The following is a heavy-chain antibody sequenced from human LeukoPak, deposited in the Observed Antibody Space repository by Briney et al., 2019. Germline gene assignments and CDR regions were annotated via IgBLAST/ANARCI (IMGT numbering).Heavy chain of an antibody. Sequence: GASVRVSCAASGYMLARYGMSWVRQAPGQGPEWVGWISGSTYGTRYAQKLQGRVTMTTDTSTSTVYMELRSLRSDDTAVYYCARGSPPRGNYDSRGYYSYYFDYWGQGTLVTVSS. CDR3: ARGSPPRGNYDSRGYYSYYFDY. CDR1: GYMLARYG. CDR2: ISGSTYGT. V-gene: IGHV1-18*01. J-gene: IGHJ4*02. D-gene: IGHD3-22*01.